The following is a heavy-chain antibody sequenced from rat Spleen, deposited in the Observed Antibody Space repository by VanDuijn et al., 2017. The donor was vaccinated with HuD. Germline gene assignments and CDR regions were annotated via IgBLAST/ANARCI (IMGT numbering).Heavy chain of an antibody. J-gene: IGHJ3*01. Sequence: EVQLAESGGGSVQPRRSLKLSCAASGFTFSDYGMNWIRQAPGKGLEWVAYISSSSATIYYADTVKGRFTISRDNAKNTLYLQLSSLRSEDTAVYFCARRGNYAFVYWGQGTLVTVSS. CDR3: ARRGNYAFVY. D-gene: IGHD1-10*01. V-gene: IGHV5-34*01. CDR2: ISSSSATI. CDR1: GFTFSDYG.